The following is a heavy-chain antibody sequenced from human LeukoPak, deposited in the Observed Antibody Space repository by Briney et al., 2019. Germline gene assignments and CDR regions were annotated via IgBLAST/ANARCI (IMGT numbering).Heavy chain of an antibody. CDR3: ARGMGTTTFADFDY. D-gene: IGHD1/OR15-1a*01. CDR1: GYTFTNYG. Sequence: ASVKVSCKASGYTFTNYGDSWVRQAPGQGLEWMGWISAHNGNTNYAQNLQGRVSMTTDSSTSTAYMELRSLRADDTAVYYCARGMGTTTFADFDYWGQGTLVTVSS. J-gene: IGHJ4*02. CDR2: ISAHNGNT. V-gene: IGHV1-18*01.